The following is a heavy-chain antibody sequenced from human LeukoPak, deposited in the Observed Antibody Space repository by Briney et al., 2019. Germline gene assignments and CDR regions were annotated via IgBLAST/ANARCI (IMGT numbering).Heavy chain of an antibody. Sequence: PSETLSLTCAVYGGSFRGYYWSWIREPPGKGLEWIGEINHSGSTNYNPSLKSRVTISVDTSKNQFSLKLSSVTAADTAVYYCARHFNYDILTGYQGGDFDYWGQGTLVTVSS. J-gene: IGHJ4*02. CDR3: ARHFNYDILTGYQGGDFDY. CDR2: INHSGST. D-gene: IGHD3-9*01. CDR1: GGSFRGYY. V-gene: IGHV4-34*01.